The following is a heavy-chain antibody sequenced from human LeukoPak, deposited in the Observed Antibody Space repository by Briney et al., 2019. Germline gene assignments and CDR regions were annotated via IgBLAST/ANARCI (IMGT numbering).Heavy chain of an antibody. Sequence: GGSLRLSCAASGFTFDDYAMHWVRQAPGKGLEWVSGITWNSDNIEYADSLKGRFTVSRDNSKSSLYLQMNSLGTEDTAFYYCARAKYSSTWYGVDYWGQGTLVTVSS. V-gene: IGHV3-9*01. CDR3: ARAKYSSTWYGVDY. CDR1: GFTFDDYA. D-gene: IGHD6-13*01. CDR2: ITWNSDNI. J-gene: IGHJ4*02.